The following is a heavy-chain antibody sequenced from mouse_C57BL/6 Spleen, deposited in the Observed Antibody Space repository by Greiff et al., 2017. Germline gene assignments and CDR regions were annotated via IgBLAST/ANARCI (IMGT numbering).Heavy chain of an antibody. Sequence: QVQLQQSGAELVRPGSSVKLSCKASGYTFTSYWMHWVKQRPIQGLEWIGNIDPSDSETHYNQKFKDKATLTVDKSSSTAYMQLSSLTSEDSAVYYCARELTGTSDFDYWGQGTTLTVSS. J-gene: IGHJ2*01. D-gene: IGHD4-1*01. CDR2: IDPSDSET. CDR1: GYTFTSYW. V-gene: IGHV1-52*01. CDR3: ARELTGTSDFDY.